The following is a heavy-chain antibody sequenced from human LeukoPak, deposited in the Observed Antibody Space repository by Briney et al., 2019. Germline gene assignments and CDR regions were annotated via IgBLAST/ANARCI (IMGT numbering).Heavy chain of an antibody. Sequence: ASVKVSCKASGYTFTGYYMHWVRQAPGQGLEWMGWINPNSGGTNYAQKFQGWVTMTRDTSISTAYMELSRLRSDDTAVYYCARAPVAAAGTLDYYYSMDVWGKGTTVTVSS. CDR1: GYTFTGYY. V-gene: IGHV1-2*04. J-gene: IGHJ6*04. D-gene: IGHD6-13*01. CDR3: ARAPVAAAGTLDYYYSMDV. CDR2: INPNSGGT.